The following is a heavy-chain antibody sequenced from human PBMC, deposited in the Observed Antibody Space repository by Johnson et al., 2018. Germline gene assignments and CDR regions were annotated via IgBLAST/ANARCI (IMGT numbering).Heavy chain of an antibody. Sequence: QVQLVESGGGVVQPGRSLRLSCAASGFTFSTYAIYWVRQAPGKGLEWVAVISYDGSQKYYADSVKGRITISRDNSKNTLFLQMNSLGAEDTAGYYCARDRATSYYYYGMDFWGHGTTVTVSS. CDR1: GFTFSTYA. J-gene: IGHJ6*02. CDR2: ISYDGSQK. CDR3: ARDRATSYYYYGMDF. V-gene: IGHV3-30-3*01.